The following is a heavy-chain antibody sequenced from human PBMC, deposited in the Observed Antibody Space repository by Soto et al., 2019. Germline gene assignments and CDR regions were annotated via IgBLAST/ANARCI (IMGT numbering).Heavy chain of an antibody. D-gene: IGHD2-2*01. J-gene: IGHJ4*02. CDR3: TTDKIVVVPAAILGY. Sequence: GGSLRLSCAASGFTFSNAWMSWVRQAPGKGLEWVGRIKSKTDGGTTDYAAPVKGRFTISRDDSKNTLYLQMNSLKTEDTAVYYCTTDKIVVVPAAILGYWGQGTLVTVSS. V-gene: IGHV3-15*01. CDR2: IKSKTDGGTT. CDR1: GFTFSNAW.